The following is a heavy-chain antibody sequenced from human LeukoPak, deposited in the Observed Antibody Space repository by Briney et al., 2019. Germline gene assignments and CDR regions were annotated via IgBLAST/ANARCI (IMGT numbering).Heavy chain of an antibody. V-gene: IGHV3-66*04. CDR3: ARQYSSSWVYFDY. J-gene: IGHJ4*02. Sequence: GGSLRLSCAASGFTVSSNYMSWVRQAPGKGLEWVSVIYSGGSTYFADSVKGRFTISRDNSKNTLYLQMNSLRAEDTAVYYCARQYSSSWVYFDYWGQGTLVTVSS. CDR1: GFTVSSNY. CDR2: IYSGGST. D-gene: IGHD6-13*01.